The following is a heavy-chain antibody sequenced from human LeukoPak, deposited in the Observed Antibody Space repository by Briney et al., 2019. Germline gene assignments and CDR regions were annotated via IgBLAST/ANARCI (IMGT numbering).Heavy chain of an antibody. CDR2: IYYSGST. Sequence: SETLSLTCTVSGGSLSSSSYYWGWIRQPPGKGLEWIGSIYYSGSTYYNPSLKSRVTISVDTSKNQFSLKLSSVTAADTAVYYCASPSPVDPAMVSVNFFWGHGTLVTVSS. CDR3: ASPSPVDPAMVSVNFF. V-gene: IGHV4-39*07. J-gene: IGHJ4*01. CDR1: GGSLSSSSYY. D-gene: IGHD5-18*01.